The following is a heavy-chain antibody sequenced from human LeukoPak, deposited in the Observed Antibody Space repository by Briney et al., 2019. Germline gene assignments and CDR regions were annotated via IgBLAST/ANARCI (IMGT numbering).Heavy chain of an antibody. V-gene: IGHV1-2*02. Sequence: GASVKVSCKASGYTFTAYYMNWVRQAPGQGLEWMGWINPNTGDTDYAQNFQGRVTMTRDKSISTAYMELSGLRFDDTAVYYCARDRYMDVWGKGTTVTVSS. J-gene: IGHJ6*03. CDR3: ARDRYMDV. CDR2: INPNTGDT. CDR1: GYTFTAYY.